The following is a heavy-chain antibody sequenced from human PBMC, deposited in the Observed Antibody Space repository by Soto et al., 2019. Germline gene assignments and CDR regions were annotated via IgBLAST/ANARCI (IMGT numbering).Heavy chain of an antibody. CDR1: GGTFSSYA. D-gene: IGHD3-9*01. CDR3: ARHDYDFLTGYSLGYFDY. V-gene: IGHV1-69*13. CDR2: IIPIFGTA. J-gene: IGHJ4*02. Sequence: SVKVSCKASGGTFSSYAISCVRQAPGQGLEWMGGIIPIFGTANYAQKFQGRVTITADESTSTAYMELSSLRSEDTAVYYCARHDYDFLTGYSLGYFDYGGQGTLVPVSS.